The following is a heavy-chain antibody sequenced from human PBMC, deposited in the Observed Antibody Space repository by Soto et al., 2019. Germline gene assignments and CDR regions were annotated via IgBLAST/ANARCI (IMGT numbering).Heavy chain of an antibody. CDR1: VCTFSDYY. Sequence: GGSLRLSCASSVCTFSDYYMSWIRHSPGKGLEWVSFISNSASTIYYADSVKGRFTISRDNAKNSLSLQMNGLRAEDSAMYYCARARSPLKISFMEVWGQGTTVIVSS. V-gene: IGHV3-11*01. CDR2: ISNSASTI. J-gene: IGHJ6*01. CDR3: ARARSPLKISFMEV.